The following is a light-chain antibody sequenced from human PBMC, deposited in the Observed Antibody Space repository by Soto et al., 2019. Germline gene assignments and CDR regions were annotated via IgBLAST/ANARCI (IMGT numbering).Light chain of an antibody. Sequence: DIQMTQSPSTLSASVGDRVTITCRASQSISSWLAWYQQKPGKAPKLLIYDASSLGSGVPSRFSGSGSGTEFTLTIRSLQPDDFATYYCQQYNSYLYTFGQGTKLEIK. V-gene: IGKV1-5*01. J-gene: IGKJ2*01. CDR1: QSISSW. CDR3: QQYNSYLYT. CDR2: DAS.